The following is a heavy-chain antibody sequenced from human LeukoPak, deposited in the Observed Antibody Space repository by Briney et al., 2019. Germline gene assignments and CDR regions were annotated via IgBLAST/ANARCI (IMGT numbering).Heavy chain of an antibody. CDR3: ARRGVTFGEYWFDP. J-gene: IGHJ5*02. D-gene: IGHD3-16*01. V-gene: IGHV1-8*01. CDR1: GYTFTSYD. CDR2: MNPNSGNT. Sequence: ASVNVSCKAPGYTFTSYDINWVRQATGQGLEWMGWMNPNSGNTGYAQKFQGRVTMTRNTSISTAYMELSSLRSEDTAVYYCARRGVTFGEYWFDPWGQGTLVTVSS.